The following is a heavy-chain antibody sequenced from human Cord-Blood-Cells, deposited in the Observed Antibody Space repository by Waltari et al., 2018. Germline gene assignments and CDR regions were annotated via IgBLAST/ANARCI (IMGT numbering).Heavy chain of an antibody. D-gene: IGHD7-27*01. V-gene: IGHV1-46*01. J-gene: IGHJ2*01. CDR1: GYTFTSYY. CDR2: INPRGGSK. Sequence: QVQLVQSGAEVKKPGASVKVSCKASGYTFTSYYMHWVRQAPGQGLELMGIINPRGGSKSYGQKFQGRVTMTRDTSTSTVYMELSSLRSEDTAVYYCARALGISRYWYFDLWGRGTLVTVSS. CDR3: ARALGISRYWYFDL.